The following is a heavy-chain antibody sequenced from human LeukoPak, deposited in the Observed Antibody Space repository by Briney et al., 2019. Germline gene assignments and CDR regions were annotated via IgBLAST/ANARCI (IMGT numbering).Heavy chain of an antibody. D-gene: IGHD2-8*01. CDR3: ARASVSVGMDV. Sequence: SETLSLTCTVSGGSISSYYWSWIRQPPGKGLEWIGYIYYSGSTNYNPSLKSRVTISVDASKNQFSLKLSSVTAADTAVYYCARASVSVGMDVWGQGTTVTVSS. V-gene: IGHV4-59*01. CDR2: IYYSGST. J-gene: IGHJ6*02. CDR1: GGSISSYY.